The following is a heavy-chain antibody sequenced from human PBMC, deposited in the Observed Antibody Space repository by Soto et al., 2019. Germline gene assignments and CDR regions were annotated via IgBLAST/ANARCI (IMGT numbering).Heavy chain of an antibody. J-gene: IGHJ4*02. D-gene: IGHD6-19*01. V-gene: IGHV3-23*01. CDR2: ISGNVGSTT. Sequence: EVQLLESGGGLAQPGGSLRLSSAVSGITFTNYAMGWVRQAPGKGLEWVSGISGNVGSTTHYADSVKGRFTISRDNSKNILFLQMNSLRAEDTAVYYCAKHRGFVAGPFDSWGQGTLVIVSS. CDR3: AKHRGFVAGPFDS. CDR1: GITFTNYA.